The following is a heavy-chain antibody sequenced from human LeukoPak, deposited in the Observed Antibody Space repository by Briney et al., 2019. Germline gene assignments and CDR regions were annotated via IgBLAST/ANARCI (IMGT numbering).Heavy chain of an antibody. V-gene: IGHV3-33*01. CDR2: IWYDGSNK. J-gene: IGHJ4*02. Sequence: PGGSLRLSCAASGFTFSSYGMHWVRQAPGKGLEWVAVIWYDGSNKYYADSVKGRFTISRDNSKSTLYLQMNSLRAEDTAVYYCARDERGVGAAFSDYWGQGTLVTVSS. CDR1: GFTFSSYG. D-gene: IGHD1-26*01. CDR3: ARDERGVGAAFSDY.